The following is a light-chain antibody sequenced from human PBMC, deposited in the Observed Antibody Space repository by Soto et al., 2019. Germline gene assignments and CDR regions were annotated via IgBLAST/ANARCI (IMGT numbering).Light chain of an antibody. V-gene: IGKV4-1*01. CDR1: PSVLSSSNNKNY. CDR2: WAS. J-gene: IGKJ2*01. Sequence: DFVMTQTPDSLAVSLGERATINCKSSPSVLSSSNNKNYLAWYQQKPGQPPKLLIYWASTRDSGVPDRFSGSGSGTDFALTISRLQAEDVAVYYCQQYYSTPYTFGQGTKLEIK. CDR3: QQYYSTPYT.